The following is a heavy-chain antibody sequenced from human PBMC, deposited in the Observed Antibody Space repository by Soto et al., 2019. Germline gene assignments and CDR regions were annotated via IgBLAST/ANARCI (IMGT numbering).Heavy chain of an antibody. CDR1: GGSISSGCYY. V-gene: IGHV4-31*03. D-gene: IGHD4-17*01. CDR2: IYYSGST. CDR3: ARDRPAASGYGDYVAFDI. Sequence: SETLSLTCTVSGGSISSGCYYWSWIRQHPGKGLEWIGYIYYSGSTYYNPSLKSRVTISVDTSKNQFSLKLSSVTAADTAVYYCARDRPAASGYGDYVAFDIWGQGTMVTVSS. J-gene: IGHJ3*02.